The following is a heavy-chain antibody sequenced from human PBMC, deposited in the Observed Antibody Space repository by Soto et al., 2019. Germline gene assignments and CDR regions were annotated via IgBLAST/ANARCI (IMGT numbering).Heavy chain of an antibody. V-gene: IGHV2-5*02. CDR3: AHRLGGYGRVTPFNY. Sequence: SGPTRVEPTQTLTLTFTFSGFSLRTSGVGVGWIRQPPGKALEWLALIYWDDDSRFSPSLXDRLTITKETSKSQVVLTMTNVDTSDTATYYCAHRLGGYGRVTPFNYWGQGIPVTVSS. J-gene: IGHJ4*02. CDR1: GFSLRTSGVG. CDR2: IYWDDDS. D-gene: IGHD3-16*01.